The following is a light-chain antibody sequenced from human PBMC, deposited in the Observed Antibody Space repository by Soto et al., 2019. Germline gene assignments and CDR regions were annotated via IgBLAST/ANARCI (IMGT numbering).Light chain of an antibody. J-gene: IGKJ5*01. CDR3: QQYNSWPPIT. Sequence: DIVMTQSPDTLSVSPGERATLSCRASQSISSNLAWYQQKPGQPPSLVIYDTSTRATGIPARFSGSGSGTEFTLTISSLQSEDFAVYYCQQYNSWPPITFGQGTRLEIK. CDR1: QSISSN. V-gene: IGKV3-15*01. CDR2: DTS.